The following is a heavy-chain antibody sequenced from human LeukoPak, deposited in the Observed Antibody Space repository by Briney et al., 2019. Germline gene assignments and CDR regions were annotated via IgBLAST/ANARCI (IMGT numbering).Heavy chain of an antibody. D-gene: IGHD3-10*01. V-gene: IGHV3-21*04. J-gene: IGHJ3*02. CDR1: GFTVSSYS. Sequence: GGSLRLSCAASGFTVSSYSMNWVRQAPGKGLEWVSSISSSSSYIYYADSVKGRFTISRDNAKNSLYLQMSSLRSEDTAVYYCAYAGEQYYGSGSYYKSDAFDIWGQGTMVTVSS. CDR3: AYAGEQYYGSGSYYKSDAFDI. CDR2: ISSSSSYI.